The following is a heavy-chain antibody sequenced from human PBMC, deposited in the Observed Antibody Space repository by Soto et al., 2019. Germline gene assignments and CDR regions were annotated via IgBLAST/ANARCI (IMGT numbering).Heavy chain of an antibody. Sequence: SETLSLTCTVSGGSISSYYWSWIRQPPGKGLEWIGYIYYSGSTNYNPSLKSRVTISVDTSKNKFSLKLSSVTAADTAVYYCARLGGYFDYWGQGTLVTVSS. J-gene: IGHJ4*02. CDR1: GGSISSYY. CDR3: ARLGGYFDY. CDR2: IYYSGST. V-gene: IGHV4-59*08. D-gene: IGHD3-16*01.